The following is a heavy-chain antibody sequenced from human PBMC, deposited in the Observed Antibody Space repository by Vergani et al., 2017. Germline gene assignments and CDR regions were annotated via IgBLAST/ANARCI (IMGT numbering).Heavy chain of an antibody. J-gene: IGHJ4*02. D-gene: IGHD5-18*01. CDR3: ASGFTYGLDY. CDR2: IDTNTGNP. CDR1: GNTFSSYA. V-gene: IGHV7-4-1*02. Sequence: QVQLVQSGAEVKKPGSSVKVSCKASGNTFSSYAMNWVRQAPGQGLEWMGWIDTNTGNPAYAQGFTGRFVFSLDTSVSTTYLRISSLKAEDTAIYYCASGFTYGLDYWGQGTLVTVSS.